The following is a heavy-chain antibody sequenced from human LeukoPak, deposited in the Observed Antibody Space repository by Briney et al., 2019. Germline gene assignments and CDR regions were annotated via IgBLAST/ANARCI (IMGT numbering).Heavy chain of an antibody. CDR3: WGLVAYYGSGSPGDY. CDR1: GGSSSGYY. CDR2: INHSGST. Sequence: KPSETLSLTCAVYGGSSSGYYWSWIRQPPGKGLEWIGEINHSGSTNYNPSLKSRVTISVDTSKDQFSLKLSSVTAADTAVYSWWGLVAYYGSGSPGDYWGQGTLVTVSS. J-gene: IGHJ4*02. D-gene: IGHD3-10*01. V-gene: IGHV4-34*01.